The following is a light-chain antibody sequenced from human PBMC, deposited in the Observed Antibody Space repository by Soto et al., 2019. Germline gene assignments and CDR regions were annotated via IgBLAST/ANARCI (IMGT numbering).Light chain of an antibody. CDR2: AAS. J-gene: IGKJ2*01. CDR1: QSIRSY. V-gene: IGKV1-39*01. CDR3: HQTYSIPYT. Sequence: DIRMTQSPSSLSASVGDRVTITCQASQSIRSYLNWSQQKPGKAPKLLIYAASSLQSGVTSRFSGSGSGTDFTLTISSLQPEDFATYYCHQTYSIPYTFGQGTKLEIK.